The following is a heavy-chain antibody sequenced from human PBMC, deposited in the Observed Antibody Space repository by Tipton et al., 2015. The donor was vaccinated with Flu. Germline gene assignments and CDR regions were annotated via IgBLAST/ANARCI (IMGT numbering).Heavy chain of an antibody. V-gene: IGHV5-51*01. CDR2: IDPGDSDI. CDR1: GYSFADYW. J-gene: IGHJ6*02. D-gene: IGHD3-22*01. Sequence: QLVQSGAEVKKPGESLKISCQGFGYSFADYWIAWVRQMPGKGLEWMGIIDPGDSDIKYNPSFQGQVTISADKSISTAYLQWSRLQASDPAMYYCAGRRDGYFGMDVWGQGTTVTVSS. CDR3: AGRRDGYFGMDV.